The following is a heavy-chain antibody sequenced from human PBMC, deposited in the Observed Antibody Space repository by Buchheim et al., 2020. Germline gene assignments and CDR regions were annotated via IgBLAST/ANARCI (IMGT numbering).Heavy chain of an antibody. CDR3: ARDPVRGYCTGGVCYNSSGYGMDV. CDR1: GYTFTSYY. CDR2: INPSGGST. D-gene: IGHD2-8*02. J-gene: IGHJ6*02. Sequence: QVQLVQSGAEVKKPGASVKVSCKASGYTFTSYYMHWVRQAPGQGLEWMGIINPSGGSTSYAQKFQGRVTMTRATSTSTVYMELSSLRSEDTAVYYCARDPVRGYCTGGVCYNSSGYGMDVWGQGTT. V-gene: IGHV1-46*03.